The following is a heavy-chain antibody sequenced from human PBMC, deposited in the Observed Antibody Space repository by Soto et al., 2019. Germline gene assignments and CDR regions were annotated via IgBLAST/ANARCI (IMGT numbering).Heavy chain of an antibody. CDR2: ISYDGSNK. J-gene: IGHJ4*02. V-gene: IGHV3-30-3*01. CDR3: DRDPFGGSYRDY. Sequence: GGSLRLSCAASGFTFSSYAMHWVRQAPGKGLEWVAVISYDGSNKYYADSVKGRFTISRDNSKNTLYLQMNSLRAEDTAVYYCDRDPFGGSYRDYWGQGTLVTVSS. D-gene: IGHD1-26*01. CDR1: GFTFSSYA.